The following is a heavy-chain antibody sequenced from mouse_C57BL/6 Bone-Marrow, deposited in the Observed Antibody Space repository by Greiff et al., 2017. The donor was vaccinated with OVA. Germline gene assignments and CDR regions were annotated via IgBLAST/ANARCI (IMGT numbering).Heavy chain of an antibody. CDR2: IDPNSGGT. J-gene: IGHJ4*01. CDR3: ARCFITTVVADYAMDY. CDR1: GYTFTSYW. Sequence: VQLQQPGAELVKPGASVKLSCKASGYTFTSYWMHWVKQRPGRGLEWIGRIDPNSGGTKYNEKFKSKATLTVDKPSSTAYMQLSSLTSEDSAVYYCARCFITTVVADYAMDYWGQGTSVTVSS. V-gene: IGHV1-72*01. D-gene: IGHD1-1*01.